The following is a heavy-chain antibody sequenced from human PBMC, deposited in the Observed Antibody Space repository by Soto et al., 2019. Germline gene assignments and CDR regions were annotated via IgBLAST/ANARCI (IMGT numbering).Heavy chain of an antibody. V-gene: IGHV1-2*02. Sequence: QVQLVQSGAEVKKPGASVKVSCKASGYTLTDYYIHWVRRAPGQGFEWMGWINPDSGGTKYAQKCQGRVTMTRDTSIITAYMELSSLRSDDTAMYYCARDGCSCGSCYSDYWGQGTLVPVSS. CDR2: INPDSGGT. D-gene: IGHD2-15*01. CDR3: ARDGCSCGSCYSDY. J-gene: IGHJ4*02. CDR1: GYTLTDYY.